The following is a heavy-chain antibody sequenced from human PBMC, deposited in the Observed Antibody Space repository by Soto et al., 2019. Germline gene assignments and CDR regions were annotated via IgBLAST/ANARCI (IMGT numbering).Heavy chain of an antibody. CDR3: ARAGEGWRYCISTSCYPGMDV. Sequence: GGSLRLSCAASGFTFSSYGMHWVRQAPGKGLEWVAVIWYDGSNKYYADSVKGRFTISRDNSKNTLYLQMNSLRAEDTAVYYCARAGEGWRYCISTSCYPGMDVWGQGTTVTVSS. J-gene: IGHJ6*02. V-gene: IGHV3-33*01. CDR2: IWYDGSNK. CDR1: GFTFSSYG. D-gene: IGHD2-2*01.